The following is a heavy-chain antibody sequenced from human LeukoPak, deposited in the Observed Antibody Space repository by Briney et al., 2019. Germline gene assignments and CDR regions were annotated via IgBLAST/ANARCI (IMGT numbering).Heavy chain of an antibody. CDR1: GFSFSSYW. V-gene: IGHV3-7*01. D-gene: IGHD6-13*01. CDR3: ARMSTSSWFVCDY. J-gene: IGHJ4*02. CDR2: IKQDGGEK. Sequence: PGGSLRLSCAASGFSFSSYWMTWVRQAPGKGPEWVANIKQDGGEKYYVDSVSGRFTISRDNAKNSLYLQMNSLRAEDTAVYYCARMSTSSWFVCDYWGQGTLVTVVS.